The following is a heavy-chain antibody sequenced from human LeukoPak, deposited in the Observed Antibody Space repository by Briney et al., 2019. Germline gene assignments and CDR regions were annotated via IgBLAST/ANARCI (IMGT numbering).Heavy chain of an antibody. CDR2: IFPSGGEI. D-gene: IGHD2-8*02. CDR3: ATYRQVLLPFES. CDR1: GFTFSSYE. Sequence: GGSLRLSCAASGFTFSSYEMNWVRQAPGKGLEWVSSIFPSGGEIHYADSVRGRFTISRDNSKSTLSLQMDSLRAEDTAIYYCATYRQVLLPFESWGQGTLVTVSS. J-gene: IGHJ4*02. V-gene: IGHV3-23*01.